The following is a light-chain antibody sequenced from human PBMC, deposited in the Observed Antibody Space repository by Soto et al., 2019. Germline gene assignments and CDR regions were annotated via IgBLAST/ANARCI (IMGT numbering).Light chain of an antibody. V-gene: IGKV3-15*01. CDR3: QQYNNWLLIT. CDR2: GAS. CDR1: QSVSSN. J-gene: IGKJ5*01. Sequence: EIVMTQSPATLSVSPGERATLSCRASQSVSSNLAWYQQKPGQAPRLLIYGASTRATGIPARFSGSGSGTEFTLTISSLQSEDFAVYYRQQYNNWLLITFGQGTRLDIK.